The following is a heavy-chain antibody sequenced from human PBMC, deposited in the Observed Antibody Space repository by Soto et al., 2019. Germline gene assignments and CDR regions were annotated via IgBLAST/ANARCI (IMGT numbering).Heavy chain of an antibody. CDR1: GGSISSSSYY. CDR2: IYYCGST. CDR3: ASSIAAAYNAIYFDY. J-gene: IGHJ4*02. D-gene: IGHD6-13*01. Sequence: QLQLQESGPGLVKPSETLSLTCTVSGGSISSSSYYWGWIRQPPGKGLEWIGSIYYCGSTYYNPSRKSRLTITVDTSKNQYSLKLSSVTAADTAVYYCASSIAAAYNAIYFDYWGQGTLVTVSS. V-gene: IGHV4-39*01.